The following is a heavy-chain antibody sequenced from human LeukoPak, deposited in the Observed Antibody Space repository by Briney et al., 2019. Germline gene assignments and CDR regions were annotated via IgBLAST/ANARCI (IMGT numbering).Heavy chain of an antibody. CDR3: ARVSVTFGGVIEEAMAFDI. Sequence: GGSLRLSCAASGFTSSSYSMNWVRQAPGKGLEWVAVISYDGSNKYYADSVKGRFTISRDNSKNTLYLQMNSLRAEDTAVYYCARVSVTFGGVIEEAMAFDIWGQGTMVAVSS. D-gene: IGHD3-16*02. CDR2: ISYDGSNK. J-gene: IGHJ3*02. CDR1: GFTSSSYS. V-gene: IGHV3-30*03.